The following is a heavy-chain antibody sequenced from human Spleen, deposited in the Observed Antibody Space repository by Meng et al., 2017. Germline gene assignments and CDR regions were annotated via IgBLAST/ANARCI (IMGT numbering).Heavy chain of an antibody. CDR2: INGDGSST. V-gene: IGHV3-74*01. D-gene: IGHD3-22*01. J-gene: IGHJ4*02. CDR3: ARVSGYYDNSGDYYPYYFDY. CDR1: GFTFSSYW. Sequence: ESLKISCAASGFTFSSYWIHWVRQVPGRGLVWVSYINGDGSSTNYADSVKGRFTISRDNAKNTVHLQMNSLRAEDTAVYYCARVSGYYDNSGDYYPYYFDYWGQGTLVTVSS.